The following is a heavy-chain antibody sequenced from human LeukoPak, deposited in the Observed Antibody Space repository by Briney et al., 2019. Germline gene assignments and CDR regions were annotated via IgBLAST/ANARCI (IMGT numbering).Heavy chain of an antibody. CDR3: AREMAKGADAFDM. J-gene: IGHJ3*02. CDR1: GFTFSGYW. V-gene: IGHV3-74*01. Sequence: SGGSLRLSCAASGFTFSGYWMHWVRQAPGKGLVWVSRIKGDGSTTSYADSVKGRITISRDTANNTLYLKMNSLRAEDTAVYYCAREMAKGADAFDMWGQGTMVTVFS. CDR2: IKGDGSTT. D-gene: IGHD5-24*01.